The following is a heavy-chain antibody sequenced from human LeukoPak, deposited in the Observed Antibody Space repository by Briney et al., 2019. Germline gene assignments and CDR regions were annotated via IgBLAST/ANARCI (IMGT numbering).Heavy chain of an antibody. D-gene: IGHD6-6*01. V-gene: IGHV3-23*01. CDR3: AKDREYSTTPYYFDY. J-gene: IGHJ4*02. CDR2: ISGSGGGT. CDR1: GFTFSSYA. Sequence: QPGGSLRLSCAAPGFTFSSYAMSWVRQAPGKGLEWVSAISGSGGGTYYADSVKGRFTISRDNSKNTLYLQMNSLRAEDTAVYYCAKDREYSTTPYYFDYWGQGTLVTVSS.